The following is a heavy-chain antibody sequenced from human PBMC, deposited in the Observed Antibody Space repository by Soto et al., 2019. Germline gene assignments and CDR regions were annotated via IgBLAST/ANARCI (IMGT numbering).Heavy chain of an antibody. CDR1: GYTFTSYA. CDR2: INAGNGNT. J-gene: IGHJ5*02. V-gene: IGHV1-3*01. Sequence: QVQLVQSGAEVKKPGASVKVSCKASGYTFTSYAMHWVRQAPGQRLEWMGWINAGNGNTKYSQKFQGRVTITRDTSASTAYMELSGLRSEDTAGYYCARDWGSGWFDPWGQGTLVTVSS. CDR3: ARDWGSGWFDP. D-gene: IGHD6-25*01.